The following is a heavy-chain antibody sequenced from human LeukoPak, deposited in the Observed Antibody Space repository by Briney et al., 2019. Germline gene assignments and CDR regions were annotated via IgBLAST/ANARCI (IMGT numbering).Heavy chain of an antibody. Sequence: GASVKVSCKASGYTFTSYGISWVRQAPGQGLEWMGWISAYNGNTNYAQKLQGRVTMTTDTSTSTAYMELRSLRSDDTAVYYCARDTPPSYCGGDCYRVDNWFDPWGQGTLVTVSS. D-gene: IGHD2-21*02. CDR3: ARDTPPSYCGGDCYRVDNWFDP. V-gene: IGHV1-18*01. CDR2: ISAYNGNT. CDR1: GYTFTSYG. J-gene: IGHJ5*02.